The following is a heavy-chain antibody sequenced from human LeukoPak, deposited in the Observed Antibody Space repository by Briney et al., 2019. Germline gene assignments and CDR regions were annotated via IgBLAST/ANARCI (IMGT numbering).Heavy chain of an antibody. V-gene: IGHV3-23*01. D-gene: IGHD1-26*01. CDR3: AKNRASASSPDY. J-gene: IGHJ4*02. CDR2: ISGSGGST. CDR1: GFTFSSYA. Sequence: PGGSLRLSCAASGFTFSSYAMSWVRQAPGKGLEWVSAISGSGGSTYYADSVKGRFTISRDNSKNTLYLQMNSLKAEDTAVYYCAKNRASASSPDYWGQGTLVTVSS.